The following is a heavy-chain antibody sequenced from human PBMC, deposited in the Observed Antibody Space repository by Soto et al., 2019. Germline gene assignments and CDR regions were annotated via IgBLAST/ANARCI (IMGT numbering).Heavy chain of an antibody. CDR1: GFTVSSNY. V-gene: IGHV3-53*01. J-gene: IGHJ6*02. Sequence: PGGSLRLSSAASGFTVSSNYMSWVRQAPGKGLEWVSVIYSGGSTYYADSVKGRFTISRDNSKNTLYLQMNSLRAEDTAVYYCARDPGEIYCSGGICAPYYYGMDVWGQGTTVTVSS. CDR2: IYSGGST. D-gene: IGHD2-15*01. CDR3: ARDPGEIYCSGGICAPYYYGMDV.